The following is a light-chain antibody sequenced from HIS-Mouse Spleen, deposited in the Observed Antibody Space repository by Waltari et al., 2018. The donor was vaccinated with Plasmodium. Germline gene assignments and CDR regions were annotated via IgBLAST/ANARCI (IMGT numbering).Light chain of an antibody. CDR3: QQYGSSLTLA. J-gene: IGKJ1*01. Sequence: EIVLTQSPGTLSLSPGERATLYCRASQSVSSSYLAWYQQKPGQAPRLLIYGASSRATGIPDRFSGSGSGTDFTLTISRLEPEDFAVYYCQQYGSSLTLAFGQGTKVEIK. V-gene: IGKV3-20*01. CDR1: QSVSSSY. CDR2: GAS.